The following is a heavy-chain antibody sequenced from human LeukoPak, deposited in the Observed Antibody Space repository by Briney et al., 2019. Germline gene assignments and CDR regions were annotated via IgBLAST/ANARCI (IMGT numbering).Heavy chain of an antibody. CDR3: ARGSRGPFDY. Sequence: PSETLSLTCTVPGGSISSGGYYWSWIRQHPGKGLEWIGYIYYSGSTYYNPSLKSRVTISVDTSKNQFSLKLSSVTAADTAVYYCARGSRGPFDYWGQGTLVTVSS. CDR1: GGSISSGGYY. V-gene: IGHV4-31*03. CDR2: IYYSGST. D-gene: IGHD3-10*01. J-gene: IGHJ4*02.